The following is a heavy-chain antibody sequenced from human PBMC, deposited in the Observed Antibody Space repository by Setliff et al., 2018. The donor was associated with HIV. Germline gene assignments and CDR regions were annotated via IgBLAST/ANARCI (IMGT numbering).Heavy chain of an antibody. Sequence: SETLSLTCTVTGGSISNSNYFWGWIRQPPGKGLEWIGRIYSSGSTYYQPSLQGRVSMSIDSSKNHFSLSLRYVTAADTAVYYCARSFSGRYFWSGYYTGPDPKGENAFDIWGQGTMVTVSS. CDR2: IYSSGST. CDR3: ARSFSGRYFWSGYYTGPDPKGENAFDI. D-gene: IGHD3-3*01. J-gene: IGHJ3*02. V-gene: IGHV4-39*02. CDR1: GGSISNSNYF.